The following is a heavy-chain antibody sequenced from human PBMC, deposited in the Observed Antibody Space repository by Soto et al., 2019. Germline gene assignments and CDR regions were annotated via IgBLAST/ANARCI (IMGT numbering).Heavy chain of an antibody. Sequence: ASVKVSCKASGGTFSSYTISWVRQAPGQGLEWMGRIIPILGIANYAQKFQGRVTITADKSTSTAYMELSSLRSEDTAVYYCASLESITGTEFDYWGQGTLVTVSS. J-gene: IGHJ4*02. CDR2: IIPILGIA. CDR3: ASLESITGTEFDY. D-gene: IGHD1-20*01. V-gene: IGHV1-69*02. CDR1: GGTFSSYT.